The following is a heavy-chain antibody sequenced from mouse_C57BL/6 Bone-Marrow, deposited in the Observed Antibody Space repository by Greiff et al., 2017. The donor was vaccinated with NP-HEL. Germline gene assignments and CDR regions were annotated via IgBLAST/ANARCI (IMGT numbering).Heavy chain of an antibody. CDR3: VYYEGFDY. V-gene: IGHV6-3*01. D-gene: IGHD2-4*01. J-gene: IGHJ2*01. CDR2: IRLKSDNYAT. Sequence: EVKLMESGGGLVQPGGSMKLSCVASGFTFSNYWMNWVRQSPEKGLEWVAQIRLKSDNYATHYAESVKGRFTISRDDSKSSVYLQMNNLRAEDTGIYYCVYYEGFDYWGQGTTLTVSS. CDR1: GFTFSNYW.